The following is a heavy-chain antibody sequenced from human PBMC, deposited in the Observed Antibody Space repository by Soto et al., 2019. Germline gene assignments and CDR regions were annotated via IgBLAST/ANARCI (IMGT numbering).Heavy chain of an antibody. CDR2: NNHRGSS. V-gene: IGHV4-34*02. J-gene: IGHJ5*01. D-gene: IGHD6-19*01. Sequence: QVQLQQWGAGLLKPSETLSLACAVDGESFSEYYWSWIRQPPGKGLEWIGENNHRGSSNYNPSLKSRVSIVVDSSRNQISLMLTSVTAAFTGVYYCARVHPPPATGGGGWYYDSWGPGTLVTVSS. CDR1: GESFSEYY. CDR3: ARVHPPPATGGGGWYYDS.